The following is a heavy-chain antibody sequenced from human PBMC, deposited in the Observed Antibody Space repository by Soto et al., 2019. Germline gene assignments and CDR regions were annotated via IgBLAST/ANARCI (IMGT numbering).Heavy chain of an antibody. CDR2: ISSSGSTI. CDR1: GFTFSSYE. Sequence: PGGSLRLSCAASGFTFSSYEMNWVRQAPGKGLEWVSYISSSGSTIYYADSVKGRFTISRDNAKNSLYLQMNSLRAEDTAVYYCARAGVPEATIFGVVPRNRFEPWGQGTLVTGSS. V-gene: IGHV3-48*03. D-gene: IGHD3-3*01. CDR3: ARAGVPEATIFGVVPRNRFEP. J-gene: IGHJ5*02.